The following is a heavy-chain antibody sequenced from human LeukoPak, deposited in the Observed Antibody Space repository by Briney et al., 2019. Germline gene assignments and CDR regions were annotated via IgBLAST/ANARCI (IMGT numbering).Heavy chain of an antibody. CDR3: SVDLYGY. CDR1: GFTFSSYS. Sequence: GGSLRLSCAASGFTFSSYSMNWVRQAPGKGLEWVSSISSSRSYIYYADLVKGRFTISRDNAKNSLYLQMNSLRAEDTAVYYCSVDLYGYWGQGTLVTVSS. J-gene: IGHJ4*02. D-gene: IGHD3-16*01. CDR2: ISSSRSYI. V-gene: IGHV3-21*01.